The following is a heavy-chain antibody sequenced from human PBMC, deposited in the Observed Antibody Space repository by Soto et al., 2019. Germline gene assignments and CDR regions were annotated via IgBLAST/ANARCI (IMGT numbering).Heavy chain of an antibody. Sequence: SETLSLTCTVSGGSISSSSYYWGWIRQPPGKGLEWIGSIFYSGSTYYNPSLKSRVTISRDNSKNTLYLQMNSLRSEDTAVYYCAKDFYSLDYWGQGTLVTVSS. CDR1: GGSISSSSYY. V-gene: IGHV4-39*02. D-gene: IGHD6-13*01. CDR2: IFYSGST. CDR3: AKDFYSLDY. J-gene: IGHJ4*02.